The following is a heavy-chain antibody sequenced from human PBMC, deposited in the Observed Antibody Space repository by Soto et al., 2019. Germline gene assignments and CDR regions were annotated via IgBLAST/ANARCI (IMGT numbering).Heavy chain of an antibody. CDR1: SDSISSYY. J-gene: IGHJ4*02. CDR2: TDYSGNT. D-gene: IGHD6-19*01. CDR3: AMAVGEPLYYLDY. V-gene: IGHV4-59*08. Sequence: QVQLQESGPGLVRPSETLSLTCTVSSDSISSYYWIWIRQSPGKGLEWIGYTDYSGNTNYNPSLKSRVTISGDTSKNQFSLRLSSVTDADTAVYYCAMAVGEPLYYLDYWGQGTLVTVSS.